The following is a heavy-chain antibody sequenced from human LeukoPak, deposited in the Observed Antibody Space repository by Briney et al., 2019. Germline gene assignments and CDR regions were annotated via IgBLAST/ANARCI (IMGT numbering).Heavy chain of an antibody. V-gene: IGHV1-2*02. CDR3: ARDSRGYSSSWSGY. CDR1: GCTFTGDC. Sequence: ASVKVACKASGCTFTGDCMHWVRQAPGQGLEWMGWINPNSGGTNYAQKFQGRVTMTRDTSISTAYMELSRLRSDDTAVYHCARDSRGYSSSWSGYWGQGTLVTVSS. J-gene: IGHJ4*02. D-gene: IGHD6-13*01. CDR2: INPNSGGT.